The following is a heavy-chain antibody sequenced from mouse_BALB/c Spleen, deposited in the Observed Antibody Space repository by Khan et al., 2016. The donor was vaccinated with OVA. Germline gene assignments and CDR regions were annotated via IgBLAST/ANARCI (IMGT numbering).Heavy chain of an antibody. Sequence: QVQLQQSGAELVKPGASVKLSCKASGYTFTSYYMYWVKQRPGQGLEWIGEINPSNGGTNFNEKFKSKATLTVDKSSSTAYMQLSSLTSEGSAVYYCTRSGYGSFAYWGQGTLVTVSA. V-gene: IGHV1S81*02. CDR2: INPSNGGT. J-gene: IGHJ3*01. D-gene: IGHD2-2*01. CDR3: TRSGYGSFAY. CDR1: GYTFTSYY.